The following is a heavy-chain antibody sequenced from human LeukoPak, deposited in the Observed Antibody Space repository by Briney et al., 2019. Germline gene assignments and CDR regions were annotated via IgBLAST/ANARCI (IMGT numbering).Heavy chain of an antibody. J-gene: IGHJ4*02. CDR3: ARDALHTAHFDY. Sequence: GGSLRLSCAASGFTVGGNCMSWVRQAPGKGLEWVSVIYSSGNTYYADSVKGRFTISRDNARNSLYLQMNSLRDEDTAVYYCARDALHTAHFDYWGQGTLVTASS. D-gene: IGHD5-18*01. CDR1: GFTVGGNC. V-gene: IGHV3-66*01. CDR2: IYSSGNT.